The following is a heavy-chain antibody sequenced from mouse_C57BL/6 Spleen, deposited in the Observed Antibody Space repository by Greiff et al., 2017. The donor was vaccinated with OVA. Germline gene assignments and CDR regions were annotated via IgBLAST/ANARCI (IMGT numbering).Heavy chain of an antibody. J-gene: IGHJ1*03. CDR2: IHPSDSDT. V-gene: IGHV1-74*01. Sequence: QVHVKQPGAELVKPGASVKVSCKASGYTFTSYWMHWVKQRPGQGLEWIGRIHPSDSDTNYNQKFKGKATLTVDKSSSTAYMQLSSLTSEDSAVYYCAIPSPHYYGSSYQWYFDVWGTGTTVTVSS. CDR1: GYTFTSYW. CDR3: AIPSPHYYGSSYQWYFDV. D-gene: IGHD1-1*01.